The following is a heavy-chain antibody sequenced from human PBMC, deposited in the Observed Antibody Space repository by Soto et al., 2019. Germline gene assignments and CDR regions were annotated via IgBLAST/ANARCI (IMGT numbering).Heavy chain of an antibody. CDR3: AKGVRQWLVTSDFNS. CDR2: VSHDGRNT. V-gene: IGHV3-30*18. Sequence: VQLVESGGGVVQPGRSLRLSCAASGFTFSDYAMHWVRQAPGKGLEWVAVVSHDGRNTHSADSVKGRFPISRDSSENTVALGLTSLRAEDTAVYYCAKGVRQWLVTSDFNSWGPGALVTVST. CDR1: GFTFSDYA. J-gene: IGHJ4*02. D-gene: IGHD6-19*01.